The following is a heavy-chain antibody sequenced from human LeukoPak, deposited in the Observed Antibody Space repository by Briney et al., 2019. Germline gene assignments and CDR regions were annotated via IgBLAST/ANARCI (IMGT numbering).Heavy chain of an antibody. J-gene: IGHJ3*02. D-gene: IGHD3-9*01. CDR1: GYSFTSYW. CDR3: ARRYRYFDWLPHGAFDI. V-gene: IGHV5-51*01. Sequence: GESLKISCKGSGYSFTSYWIGWVRQMPGKGLEWMGIIYPGDPDTRYSPSFQGQVTILADKSISTAYLQWSSLRASDTAMYYCARRYRYFDWLPHGAFDIWGQGTMVTVSS. CDR2: IYPGDPDT.